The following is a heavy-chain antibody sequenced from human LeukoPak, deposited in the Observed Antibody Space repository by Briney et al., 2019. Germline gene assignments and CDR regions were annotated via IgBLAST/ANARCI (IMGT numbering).Heavy chain of an antibody. D-gene: IGHD3-10*01. CDR2: INTNTGSP. CDR1: GYTFSDYA. Sequence: ASVKVSCKVSGYTFSDYALTWVRQAPGQGLEWMGLINTNTGSPTSAQGFTGRFVFSLDTSVSTAYLQISSLKAEDTAVYYCARVPNIGGYFEYWGQGTLVSVSS. J-gene: IGHJ4*02. CDR3: ARVPNIGGYFEY. V-gene: IGHV7-4-1*02.